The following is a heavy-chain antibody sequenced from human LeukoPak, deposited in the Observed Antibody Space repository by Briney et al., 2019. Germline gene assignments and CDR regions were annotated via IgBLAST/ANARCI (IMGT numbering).Heavy chain of an antibody. V-gene: IGHV4-59*01. Sequence: SETLSLTCIVSGDSIRSYYWNWIRQAPGKALEWIGHIHDNGDIAYNFSLKSRVTISMDTSKNQFSLKLSSVTAADTAVYYCGRWGYFDGVIYFVVDYWGRGTGVTVSS. J-gene: IGHJ4*02. CDR3: GRWGYFDGVIYFVVDY. CDR1: GDSIRSYY. D-gene: IGHD3-9*01. CDR2: IHDNGDI.